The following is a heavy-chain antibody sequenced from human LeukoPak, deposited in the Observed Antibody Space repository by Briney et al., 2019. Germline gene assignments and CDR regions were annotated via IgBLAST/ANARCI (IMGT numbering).Heavy chain of an antibody. CDR1: GYTFTSYG. V-gene: IGHV1-18*01. Sequence: GASVKVSCKASGYTFTSYGISWVRQAPGQGLEWMGWISAYNGNTNYAQKLQGRVTMTTDTSTSTAYMELRSLRSDDTAVYYCARDPAYLEYYYDSSGYSPVDAFYIWGQGTMVNVSS. CDR2: ISAYNGNT. D-gene: IGHD3-22*01. J-gene: IGHJ3*02. CDR3: ARDPAYLEYYYDSSGYSPVDAFYI.